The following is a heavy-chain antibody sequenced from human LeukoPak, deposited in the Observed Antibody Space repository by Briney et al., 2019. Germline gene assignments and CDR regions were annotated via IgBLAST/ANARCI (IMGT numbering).Heavy chain of an antibody. J-gene: IGHJ4*02. V-gene: IGHV3-23*01. CDR3: AKRSAYTTGWFFDL. CDR2: LSGSGGKT. CDR1: GFSFSTYA. Sequence: GGSLRLSCAASGFSFSTYAMTWVRQAPGKGLEWVSSLSGSGGKTYYAESVKGRFTISRDSSKNTLFLQMNSLRAEDTAIFYCAKRSAYTTGWFFDLWGQGTLVTVSS. D-gene: IGHD6-19*01.